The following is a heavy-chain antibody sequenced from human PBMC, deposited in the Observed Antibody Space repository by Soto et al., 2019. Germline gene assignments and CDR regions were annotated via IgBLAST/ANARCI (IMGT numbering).Heavy chain of an antibody. CDR3: ARGPPDWGSDL. CDR1: GYTFTSYD. J-gene: IGHJ5*02. Sequence: QVQLVQSGAEVKKPGDSVKVSCKASGYTFTSYDINWVRQATGQGLEWIGWMSPKTGNTGYAQNFQGRVTMTRNPPTSTAYMELSSLTSEDAAVYYCARGPPDWGSDLWGQGTLVPVSS. D-gene: IGHD7-27*01. CDR2: MSPKTGNT. V-gene: IGHV1-8*01.